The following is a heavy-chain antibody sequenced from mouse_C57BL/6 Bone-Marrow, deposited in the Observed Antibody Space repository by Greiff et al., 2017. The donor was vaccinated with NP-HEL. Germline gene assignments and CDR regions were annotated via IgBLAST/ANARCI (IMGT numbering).Heavy chain of an antibody. V-gene: IGHV10-3*01. CDR2: IRSKSSNSAT. CDR1: GFTFNTYA. D-gene: IGHD5-1*01. CDR3: VRGKYLCFDY. Sequence: EVMLVESGGGLVQPKGSLKLSCAASGFTFNTYAMHWVRQAPGKGLEWVARIRSKSSNSATYYADSVKDRFTISRDDSQSMLYLQMNNLKTEDTAMYYCVRGKYLCFDYWGQGTTLTVSS. J-gene: IGHJ2*01.